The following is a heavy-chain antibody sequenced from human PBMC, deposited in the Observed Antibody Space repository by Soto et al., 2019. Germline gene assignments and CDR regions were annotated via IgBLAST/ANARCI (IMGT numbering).Heavy chain of an antibody. CDR1: GGTFSSYA. D-gene: IGHD3-10*01. CDR2: IIPIFGTA. CDR3: ARLLLVGEMVRGADYDYYSGMDV. J-gene: IGHJ6*02. Sequence: QVQLVQSGAEVKKPGSSVKVSCKASGGTFSSYAISWVRQAPGQGLEWMGGIIPIFGTANYAQKFQGRVTITADESTSTADVGLSSLRSEDTAVYSLARLLLVGEMVRGADYDYYSGMDVWGQGTTVTVSS. V-gene: IGHV1-69*12.